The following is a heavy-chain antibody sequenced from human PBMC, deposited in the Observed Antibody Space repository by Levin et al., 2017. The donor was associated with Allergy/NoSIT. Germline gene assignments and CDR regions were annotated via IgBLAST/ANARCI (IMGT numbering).Heavy chain of an antibody. CDR2: VSGSGSST. Sequence: LSGGSLRLSCAASGFTFNNYDMNWVRQAPGKGLEWVSTVSGSGSSTSYADSVKGRFSISRDNSKYTLYLQMNSLRAEDTSVYYCALDGYSSGWYQGYWGQGTLVTVSS. J-gene: IGHJ4*02. CDR1: GFTFNNYD. V-gene: IGHV3-23*01. CDR3: ALDGYSSGWYQGY. D-gene: IGHD6-19*01.